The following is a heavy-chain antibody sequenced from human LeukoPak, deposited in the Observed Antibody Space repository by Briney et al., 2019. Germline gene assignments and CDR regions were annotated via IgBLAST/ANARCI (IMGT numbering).Heavy chain of an antibody. Sequence: ASVKVSCKASVYTFTSYYMHWVRQAPGQGLEWMGIINPSGGSTSYAQKFQGRVTMTRDTSTSTVYMELSSLRSEDTAVYYCARGGITMVQGVPTFDPWGQGTLVTVSS. D-gene: IGHD3-10*01. V-gene: IGHV1-46*01. J-gene: IGHJ5*02. CDR2: INPSGGST. CDR3: ARGGITMVQGVPTFDP. CDR1: VYTFTSYY.